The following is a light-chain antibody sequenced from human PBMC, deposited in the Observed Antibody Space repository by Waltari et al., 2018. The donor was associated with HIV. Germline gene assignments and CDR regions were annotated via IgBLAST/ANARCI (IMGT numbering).Light chain of an antibody. CDR2: ATS. J-gene: IGKJ1*01. CDR3: QQSYSSPRT. Sequence: DIQLTQSPSSLSASVGDRVSLTCRASQTFNTYLNWYQQKPGNTPNLLIFATSTLQSAVPSRFSGSGSGTEFTITISSLQPDDSATYYCQQSYSSPRTFGQGTKVDVK. CDR1: QTFNTY. V-gene: IGKV1-39*01.